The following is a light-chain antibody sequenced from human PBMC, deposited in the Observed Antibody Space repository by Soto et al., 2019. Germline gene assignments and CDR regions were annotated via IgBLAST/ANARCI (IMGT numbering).Light chain of an antibody. Sequence: DIKMTQSAPTLPASVGDRVTITCRASQSISRWLAWYQQKPGKAPQALIYDASSLKSGVPSRFSGNGSGTEFTLTISSLQSEDFAVYYCQQYNNWPPITFGQGTR. V-gene: IGKV1-5*01. J-gene: IGKJ5*01. CDR3: QQYNNWPPIT. CDR1: QSISRW. CDR2: DAS.